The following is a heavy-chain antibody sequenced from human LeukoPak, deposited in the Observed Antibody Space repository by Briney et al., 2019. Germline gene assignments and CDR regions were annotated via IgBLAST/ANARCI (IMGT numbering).Heavy chain of an antibody. CDR3: ARDPQWLGFDY. CDR1: GGSISLSYYY. V-gene: IGHV4-39*07. J-gene: IGHJ4*02. Sequence: TSETLSLTCSVSGGSISLSYYYWGWIRQPPGKALEWIGSVYYSGTTSYNPSLKSRVTISVDTSKNQFSLKLSSVTAADTAVYYCARDPQWLGFDYWGQGTLVTVSS. D-gene: IGHD6-19*01. CDR2: VYYSGTT.